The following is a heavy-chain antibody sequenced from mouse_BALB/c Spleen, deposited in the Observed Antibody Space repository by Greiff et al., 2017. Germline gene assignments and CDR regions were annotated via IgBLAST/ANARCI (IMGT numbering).Heavy chain of an antibody. V-gene: IGHV5-6-3*01. J-gene: IGHJ4*01. CDR3: ARETWYYYAMDY. Sequence: EVMLVESGGGLVQPGGSLKLSCAASGFTFSSYGMSWVRQTPDKRLELVATINSNGGSTYYPDSVKGRFTISRDNAKNTLYLQMSSLKSEDTAMYYCARETWYYYAMDYWGQGTSVTVSS. CDR1: GFTFSSYG. CDR2: INSNGGST.